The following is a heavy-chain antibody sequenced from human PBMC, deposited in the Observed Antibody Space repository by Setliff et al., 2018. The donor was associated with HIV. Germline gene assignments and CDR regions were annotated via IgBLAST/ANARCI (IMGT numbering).Heavy chain of an antibody. V-gene: IGHV7-4-1*02. J-gene: IGHJ6*03. Sequence: ASVKVSCKASGYTFIDYFMHWVRQAPGQGLEWMGWINTNTGNPTYAQGFTGRFVFSLDTSVSTAYLQISSLKAEDTAVYYCARVAGTYYYYMDVWGKGTTVTVSS. CDR1: GYTFIDYF. CDR3: ARVAGTYYYYMDV. D-gene: IGHD6-19*01. CDR2: INTNTGNP.